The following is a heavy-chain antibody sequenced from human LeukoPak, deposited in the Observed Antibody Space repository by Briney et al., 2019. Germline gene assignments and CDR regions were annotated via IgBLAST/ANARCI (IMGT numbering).Heavy chain of an antibody. D-gene: IGHD3-22*01. CDR2: ISGRGDST. CDR1: GFTFSTYA. Sequence: GGSLRLSCAASGFTFSTYAMTWVRQAPGKGLEWVSGISGRGDSTYYADSVKGRFTISRDNSKTTLYLQMNSLRAEDTAVYYCAKELYYYDSSGSFDYWGQGTLVTVSS. CDR3: AKELYYYDSSGSFDY. J-gene: IGHJ4*02. V-gene: IGHV3-23*01.